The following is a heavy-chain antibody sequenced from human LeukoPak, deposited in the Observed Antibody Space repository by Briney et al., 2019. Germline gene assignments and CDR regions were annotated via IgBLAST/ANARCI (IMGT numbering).Heavy chain of an antibody. CDR2: IYYSGST. V-gene: IGHV4-39*01. J-gene: IGHJ6*03. D-gene: IGHD6-6*01. CDR1: GGSISSSSYY. CDR3: ARLLFSSSSGYYYYMDV. Sequence: SETLSLTCTVSGGSISSSSYYWGWIRQPPGKGLEWIGSIYYSGSTYYNPSLKSRVTISVDTSKNQFSLKLSSVTAADTAVYYCARLLFSSSSGYYYYMDVWGKGTTVTVS.